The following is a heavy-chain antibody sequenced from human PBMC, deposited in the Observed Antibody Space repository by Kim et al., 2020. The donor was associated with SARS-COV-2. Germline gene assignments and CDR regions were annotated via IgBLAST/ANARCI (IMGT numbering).Heavy chain of an antibody. D-gene: IGHD6-13*01. CDR3: AKEGIAAAEENFDY. J-gene: IGHJ4*02. Sequence: ADSLKGRFTISRDNSKNTLYRQMDSLRAEDTAVYYCAKEGIAAAEENFDYWGQGTLVTVSS. V-gene: IGHV3-23*01.